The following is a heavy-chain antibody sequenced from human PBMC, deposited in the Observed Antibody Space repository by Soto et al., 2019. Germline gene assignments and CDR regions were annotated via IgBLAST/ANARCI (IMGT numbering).Heavy chain of an antibody. CDR1: GFTFNAYT. D-gene: IGHD3-9*01. CDR2: ISWDGGIT. J-gene: IGHJ4*02. Sequence: GGSLRLSCAASGFTFNAYTMHWVRQAPGKGLEWVSLISWDGGITYYGDSVKGRFTVSRDNSDNSLYLQMTSLRSDDTAFYYCAKDSYDILTGQKRYFDSWGPGTLVTVSS. CDR3: AKDSYDILTGQKRYFDS. V-gene: IGHV3-43*01.